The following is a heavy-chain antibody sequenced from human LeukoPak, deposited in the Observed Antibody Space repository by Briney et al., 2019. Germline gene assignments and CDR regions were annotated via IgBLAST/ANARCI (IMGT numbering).Heavy chain of an antibody. Sequence: LTGGSLRLSCAASGFTVSSSGMHWVRQAPGKGLEWVAFIRYDGTNKYYADSVKGRFTISRDNSKNTLYLQMNSLRAEDTAVYYCAKASAFDMWGQGTMATVSS. J-gene: IGHJ3*02. CDR3: AKASAFDM. CDR2: IRYDGTNK. V-gene: IGHV3-30*02. D-gene: IGHD5-12*01. CDR1: GFTVSSSG.